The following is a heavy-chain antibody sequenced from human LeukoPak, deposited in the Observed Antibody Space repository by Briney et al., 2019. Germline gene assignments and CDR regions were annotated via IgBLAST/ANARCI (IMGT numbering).Heavy chain of an antibody. CDR3: ARDHSGSYSSDC. V-gene: IGHV3-23*01. CDR1: GFNFANHA. J-gene: IGHJ4*02. D-gene: IGHD1-26*01. Sequence: AGGSLRLSCAASGFNFANHAMSWVRQTAGKGLEWVSAISGGGDITYYADSVKGRFTISRDNSKSTLYLQMNSLRAEDTAVYYCARDHSGSYSSDCWGQGTLVTVSS. CDR2: ISGGGDIT.